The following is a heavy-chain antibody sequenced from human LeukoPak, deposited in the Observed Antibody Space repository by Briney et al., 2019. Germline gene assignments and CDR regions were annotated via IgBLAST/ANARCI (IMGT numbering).Heavy chain of an antibody. CDR2: ISGSGGST. Sequence: PGGSLRLSCAASGFTFSSYAMSWVRQAPGKGLEWVSAISGSGGSTYYADSVKGRFTISRDNSKNTLYLQMNSLRAEGTAVYYCAKDVVVTALYNWFDPWGQGTLVTVSS. D-gene: IGHD2-21*02. CDR1: GFTFSSYA. CDR3: AKDVVVTALYNWFDP. J-gene: IGHJ5*02. V-gene: IGHV3-23*01.